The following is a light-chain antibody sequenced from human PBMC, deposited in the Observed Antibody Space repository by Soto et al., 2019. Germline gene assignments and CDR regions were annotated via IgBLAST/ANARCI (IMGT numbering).Light chain of an antibody. CDR3: QQYASPYT. J-gene: IGKJ2*01. CDR2: DAY. CDR1: QSFRGL. V-gene: IGKV3-11*01. Sequence: EVVLTQSPVTLSLSPGERATLSCRASQSFRGLLAWYQQKPGQAPRLLIYDAYNRATGIPPRFSGSGSGTDFTLTISSLEPEDSAVYYCQQYASPYTFGQGTKLEIK.